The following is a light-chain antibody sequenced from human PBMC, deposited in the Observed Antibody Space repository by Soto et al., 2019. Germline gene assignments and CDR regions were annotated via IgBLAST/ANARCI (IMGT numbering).Light chain of an antibody. Sequence: EIVLTQSPANVSLSPGERATLWCRASRSVSGYLAWYQQRPGQAPRLLIYDASTRATGIPARFSGGGSAKDFTLTISSLEPEDSAVYFCQQRSDWPITFGQGTRLDI. CDR2: DAS. CDR3: QQRSDWPIT. V-gene: IGKV3-11*01. CDR1: RSVSGY. J-gene: IGKJ5*01.